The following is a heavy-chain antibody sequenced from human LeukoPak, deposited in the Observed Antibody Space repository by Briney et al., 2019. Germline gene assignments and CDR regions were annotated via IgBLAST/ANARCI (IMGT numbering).Heavy chain of an antibody. CDR3: AKGPAQHYDFWSSNYFDY. V-gene: IGHV3-53*01. J-gene: IGHJ4*02. CDR2: IYSGGST. Sequence: GGSLRLSCAASGFTASSNYMSWVRQAPGKGLEWVSVIYSGGSTYYADSVKGRFTISRDNSKNTLYLQMNSLRAEDTAVYYCAKGPAQHYDFWSSNYFDYWGQGTLVTVSS. CDR1: GFTASSNY. D-gene: IGHD3-3*01.